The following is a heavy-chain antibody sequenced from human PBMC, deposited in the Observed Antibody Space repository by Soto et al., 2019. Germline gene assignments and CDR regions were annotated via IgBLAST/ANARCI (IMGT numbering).Heavy chain of an antibody. D-gene: IGHD5-18*01. V-gene: IGHV3-30*18. J-gene: IGHJ5*02. CDR1: GFTFSSYG. CDR2: ISYDGSNK. Sequence: SLRLSCAASGFTFSSYGMHWVRQAPGKGLEWVAVISYDGSNKYYADSVKGRFTISRDNSKNTLYLQMNSLRADDTAVYYCAKVMVKNWFDPWGQGTLVTVS. CDR3: AKVMVKNWFDP.